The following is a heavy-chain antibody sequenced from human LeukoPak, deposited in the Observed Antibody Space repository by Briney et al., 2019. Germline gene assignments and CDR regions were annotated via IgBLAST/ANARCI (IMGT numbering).Heavy chain of an antibody. V-gene: IGHV1-2*02. CDR2: INPNSGGT. D-gene: IGHD3-10*01. J-gene: IGHJ6*03. Sequence: ASVKVSCKASGYTFTGYYMHWVRQAPGQGLEWMGWINPNSGGTNYAQKFQGRVTMTRDTSISKAYMELSRLRAEDTALYYCAKNGQGGSGSYWFGYYYYYMDVWGKGTTVTVSS. CDR3: AKNGQGGSGSYWFGYYYYYMDV. CDR1: GYTFTGYY.